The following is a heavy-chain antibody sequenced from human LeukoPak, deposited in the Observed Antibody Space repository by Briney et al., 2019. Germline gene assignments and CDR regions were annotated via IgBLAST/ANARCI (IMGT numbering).Heavy chain of an antibody. CDR2: IYYSGST. CDR1: GGSISSYY. J-gene: IGHJ4*02. D-gene: IGHD5-18*01. Sequence: SGTLSLTCTVSGGSISSYYWSWIRQPPGKGLEWIGYIYYSGSTNYNPSLKSRVTISVDTSKNQFSLKLSSVTAADTAVYYCASDRGYSYRFDYWGQGTLVTVSS. CDR3: ASDRGYSYRFDY. V-gene: IGHV4-59*01.